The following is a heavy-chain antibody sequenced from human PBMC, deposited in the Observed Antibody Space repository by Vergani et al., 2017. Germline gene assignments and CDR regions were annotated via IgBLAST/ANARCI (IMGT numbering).Heavy chain of an antibody. J-gene: IGHJ4*02. CDR1: GGTFNIYS. V-gene: IGHV1-69*12. CDR3: ARDRQGYLGDDSSGYYYYYFDY. CDR2: ITPFFGTA. Sequence: QVQLVQSGAEVKKPGSSVKVSCKASGGTFNIYSVSWLRQAPGQGPEWMGGITPFFGTANYAQKFQGRVTITADESTSTAYMELSSLRSEDTAVYYCARDRQGYLGDDSSGYYYYYFDYWGQGTLVTVSS. D-gene: IGHD3-22*01.